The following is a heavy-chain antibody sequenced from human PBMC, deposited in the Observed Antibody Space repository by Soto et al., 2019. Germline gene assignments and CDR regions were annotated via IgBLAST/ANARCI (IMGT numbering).Heavy chain of an antibody. D-gene: IGHD2-21*02. CDR1: GGSISSGGYY. CDR2: IYYSGST. Sequence: SETLSLTCTVSGGSISSGGYYWSWIRQHPGKGLEWIGYIYYSGSTYYNPSLKSRATISVDTSKNQFSLKLSSVTAADTVVYYCARAKVTNWFDPWGQGTLVTVSS. J-gene: IGHJ5*02. CDR3: ARAKVTNWFDP. V-gene: IGHV4-31*02.